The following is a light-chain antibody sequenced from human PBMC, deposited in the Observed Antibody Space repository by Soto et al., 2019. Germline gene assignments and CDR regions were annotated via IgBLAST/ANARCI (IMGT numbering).Light chain of an antibody. V-gene: IGKV3-20*01. CDR3: QQYGISPLFT. CDR1: QSVSSSY. Sequence: EIVLTQSPGTLSLSPGERATLSCRASQSVSSSYLAWYQQKPGQALRLLIYGASSRATGIPDRFSGSGSGTDFTLTISRLEPEDFAVYYCQQYGISPLFTFGPGTKVDIK. J-gene: IGKJ3*01. CDR2: GAS.